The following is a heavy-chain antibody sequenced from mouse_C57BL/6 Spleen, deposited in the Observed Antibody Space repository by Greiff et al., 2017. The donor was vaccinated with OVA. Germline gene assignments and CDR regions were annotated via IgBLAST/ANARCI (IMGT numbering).Heavy chain of an antibody. Sequence: VQLQQSGPELVKPGASVTISCKASGYAFSSSWMNWVKQRPGKGLEWIGRIYPGDGDTNYNGKFKGKATLTADKSSSTAYMQLSSLTSEDSAVYFCARRTTVVVDYFDYWGQGTTLTVSS. D-gene: IGHD1-1*01. CDR1: GYAFSSSW. V-gene: IGHV1-82*01. CDR2: IYPGDGDT. J-gene: IGHJ2*01. CDR3: ARRTTVVVDYFDY.